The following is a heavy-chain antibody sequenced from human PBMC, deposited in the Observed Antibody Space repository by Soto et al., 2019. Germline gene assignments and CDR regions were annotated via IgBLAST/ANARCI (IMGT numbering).Heavy chain of an antibody. CDR3: ARGGVEPFDY. CDR1: GFTFRNYW. CDR2: INDYGRI. Sequence: EVQLVESGGXXXQPGGSLRVSCAASGFTFRNYWMHWVRQAPGKGLVWVSRINDYGRINYADSVKGRITISRDDAKSELYLQMKNLRAEDTAVYYCARGGVEPFDYWGQGALVTVSS. V-gene: IGHV3-74*01. J-gene: IGHJ4*02. D-gene: IGHD3-10*01.